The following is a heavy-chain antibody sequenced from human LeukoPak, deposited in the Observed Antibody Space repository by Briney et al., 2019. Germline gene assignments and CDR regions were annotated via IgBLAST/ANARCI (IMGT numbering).Heavy chain of an antibody. J-gene: IGHJ4*02. CDR2: INSDGSST. Sequence: QPGGSLRLSCAASGFTFSSYWMHCVRQAPGKGLVWVSRINSDGSSTTYADSVKGRLTISRDNTKNTLYLQMNSLRAEDTAVYFCARDRGRARDFDYWGQGTLVTVSS. CDR1: GFTFSSYW. V-gene: IGHV3-74*01. D-gene: IGHD3-16*01. CDR3: ARDRGRARDFDY.